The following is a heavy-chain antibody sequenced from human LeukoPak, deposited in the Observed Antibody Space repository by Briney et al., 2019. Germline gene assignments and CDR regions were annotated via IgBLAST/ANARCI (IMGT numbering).Heavy chain of an antibody. CDR1: GFTFSSYA. CDR3: VRGGYYDSSGYRLFDY. V-gene: IGHV3-30-3*01. Sequence: GGSLRLSCAASGFTFSSYAMHWVRQAPGKGLEWVAVISYDGSNKYYADSVKGRFTISRDNSKNTLYLQMNSLRAEDTAVYYCVRGGYYDSSGYRLFDYWGQGTLVTVSS. J-gene: IGHJ4*02. CDR2: ISYDGSNK. D-gene: IGHD3-22*01.